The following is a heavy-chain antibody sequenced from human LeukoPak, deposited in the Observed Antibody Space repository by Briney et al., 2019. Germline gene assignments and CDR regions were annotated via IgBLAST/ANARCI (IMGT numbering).Heavy chain of an antibody. D-gene: IGHD5/OR15-5a*01. CDR2: IYTSGST. CDR1: GGSISSYY. J-gene: IGHJ3*02. CDR3: ARSPPLVSTSDAFDI. Sequence: SDTLSLTCTVSGGSISSYYWSWIRQPAGKGLEWIGRIYTSGSTNYNPSLKSRVTISVDKSKNQFSLKLSSVTAADTAVYYCARSPPLVSTSDAFDIWGQGTMVTVSS. V-gene: IGHV4-4*07.